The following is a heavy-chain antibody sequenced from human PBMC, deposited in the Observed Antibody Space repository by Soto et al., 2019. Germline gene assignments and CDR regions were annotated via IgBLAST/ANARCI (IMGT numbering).Heavy chain of an antibody. CDR1: GGTFSSYA. V-gene: IGHV1-69*13. CDR2: IIPIFGTA. D-gene: IGHD6-6*01. CDR3: ARSVLPATIAARPILYYYYYGMDV. J-gene: IGHJ6*02. Sequence: SVKVSCKASGGTFSSYAISWVRQAPGQGLEWMGGIIPIFGTANYAQKFQGRVTITADESTSTAYMELSSLRSEDTAVYYCARSVLPATIAARPILYYYYYGMDVWGQGTTVTVSS.